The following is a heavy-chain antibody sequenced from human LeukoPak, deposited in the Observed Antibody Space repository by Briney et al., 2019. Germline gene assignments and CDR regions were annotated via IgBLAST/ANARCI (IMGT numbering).Heavy chain of an antibody. D-gene: IGHD1-26*01. V-gene: IGHV3-23*01. CDR2: ISGPGGST. J-gene: IGHJ4*02. CDR3: AKDLEGAIYYFDY. Sequence: GGSLRLSCAASGFTFSSYAIHWVRQAPGKGLDWVSTISGPGGSTYYADSVEGRFTISRDNSRNTVYLQMNSLRAEDTALYYCAKDLEGAIYYFDYWGQGTLVTVSS. CDR1: GFTFSSYA.